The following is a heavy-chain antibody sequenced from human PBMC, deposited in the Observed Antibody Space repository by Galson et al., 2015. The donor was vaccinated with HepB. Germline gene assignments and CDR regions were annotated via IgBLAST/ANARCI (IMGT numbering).Heavy chain of an antibody. Sequence: SLRLSCAASGFTFSSYSMSWVRQAPGKGLEWVSYISNTASTIYYADSVKGRFTMSRDNANSSVELQMNNLRAEDTAVYYCARVPRFLKWLNGDWFDPWGQGTLVTVSS. J-gene: IGHJ5*02. CDR3: ARVPRFLKWLNGDWFDP. V-gene: IGHV3-48*03. CDR1: GFTFSSYS. D-gene: IGHD3-3*01. CDR2: ISNTASTI.